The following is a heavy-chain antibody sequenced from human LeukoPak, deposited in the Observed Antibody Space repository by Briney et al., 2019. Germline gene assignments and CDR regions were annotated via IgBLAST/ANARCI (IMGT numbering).Heavy chain of an antibody. V-gene: IGHV1-18*01. CDR1: GYTFTSYG. J-gene: IGHJ6*03. D-gene: IGHD3-10*01. Sequence: ASMKVSCKASGYTFTSYGISWVRQAPGQGLEWMGWISAYNGNTNYAQKLQGRVTMTTDTSTSTAYMELRSLRSDDTAVYYCARDGGSGSYYSLYYYYYYMDVWGKGTTVTVSS. CDR3: ARDGGSGSYYSLYYYYYYMDV. CDR2: ISAYNGNT.